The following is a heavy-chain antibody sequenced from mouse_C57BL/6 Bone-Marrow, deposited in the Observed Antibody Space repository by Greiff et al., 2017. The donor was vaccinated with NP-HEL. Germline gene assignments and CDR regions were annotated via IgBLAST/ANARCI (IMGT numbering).Heavy chain of an antibody. Sequence: EVKLVESGGGLVQPGGSMKLSCVASGFTFSNYWMNWVRQSPEKGLEWVAQIRLKSDNYATHYAESVKGRFTISRDDSKSSVYLQMNNLRAEDTGIYYCPLTTVVATDFDYWGQGTTLTVSS. V-gene: IGHV6-3*01. J-gene: IGHJ2*01. D-gene: IGHD1-1*01. CDR2: IRLKSDNYAT. CDR1: GFTFSNYW. CDR3: PLTTVVATDFDY.